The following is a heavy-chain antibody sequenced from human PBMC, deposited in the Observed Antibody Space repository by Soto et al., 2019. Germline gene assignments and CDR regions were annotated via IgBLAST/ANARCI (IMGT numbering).Heavy chain of an antibody. V-gene: IGHV3-23*01. CDR1: GFTFSSYA. CDR2: ISGSGGST. Sequence: EVQLLESGGGLVQPGGSLRLSCAASGFTFSSYAMSWVRQAPGKGLEWVSAISGSGGSTYYADSVKGRFTISRDNSKNTLYLQMNSVRAEDTAVYYCAKDKYSNDNYYYYGMDVWGQGTTVTVSS. J-gene: IGHJ6*02. CDR3: AKDKYSNDNYYYYGMDV. D-gene: IGHD4-4*01.